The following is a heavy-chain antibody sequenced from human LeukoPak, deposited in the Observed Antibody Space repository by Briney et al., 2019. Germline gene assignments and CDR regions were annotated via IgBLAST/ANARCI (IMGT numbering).Heavy chain of an antibody. CDR2: ISGSGDDT. V-gene: IGHV3-23*01. CDR1: GFTFSDHY. CDR3: AKHSITMVRGVIFH. Sequence: GGSLRLSCAASGFTFSDHYMDWVRQAPGKGLEWVSIISGSGDDTYHADSVKGRFTISRDNSKNTLSLQMNSLRAEDTAVYYCAKHSITMVRGVIFHWGQGILVTVSS. D-gene: IGHD3-10*01. J-gene: IGHJ4*02.